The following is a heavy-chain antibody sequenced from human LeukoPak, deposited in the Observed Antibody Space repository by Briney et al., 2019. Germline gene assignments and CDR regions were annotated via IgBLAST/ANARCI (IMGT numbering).Heavy chain of an antibody. CDR3: AKELYYDSSGYPSAFDY. D-gene: IGHD3-22*01. J-gene: IGHJ4*02. V-gene: IGHV4-61*01. CDR1: GGSVSSGSYY. CDR2: IYYSGST. Sequence: PSETLSLTCIVSGGSVSSGSYYWSWIRQPPGKGLEWIGYIYYSGSTNYNPSLKSRVTISVDTSKNQFSLKLSSVTAADTAVYYCAKELYYDSSGYPSAFDYWGQGTLVTVSS.